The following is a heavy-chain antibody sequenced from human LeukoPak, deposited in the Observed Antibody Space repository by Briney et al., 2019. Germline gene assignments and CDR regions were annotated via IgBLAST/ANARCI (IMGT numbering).Heavy chain of an antibody. CDR3: ARVIAAAGLGQYYFDY. V-gene: IGHV4-59*01. J-gene: IGHJ4*02. Sequence: PSETLSLTRTVSGGSISSYYWSWIRQPPGKGLEWIGYIYYSGSTNYNPSLKSRVTISVDTSKNQFSLKLSSVTAADTAVYYCARVIAAAGLGQYYFDYWGQGTLVTVSS. CDR2: IYYSGST. D-gene: IGHD6-13*01. CDR1: GGSISSYY.